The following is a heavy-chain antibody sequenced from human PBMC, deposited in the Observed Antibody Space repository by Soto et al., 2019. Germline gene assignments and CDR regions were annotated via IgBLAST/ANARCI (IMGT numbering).Heavy chain of an antibody. CDR1: GFTFDDYA. Sequence: GGSLRLSCAASGFTFDDYAMHWVRQAPGKGLEWVSGISWNSGSIGYADSVKGRFTISRDNSKNSLYLQMNSLRAEDTAFYYCAKVPRQLIGYFVYWGQGPHVTVSS. CDR3: AKVPRQLIGYFVY. J-gene: IGHJ4*02. D-gene: IGHD1-1*01. CDR2: ISWNSGSI. V-gene: IGHV3-9*01.